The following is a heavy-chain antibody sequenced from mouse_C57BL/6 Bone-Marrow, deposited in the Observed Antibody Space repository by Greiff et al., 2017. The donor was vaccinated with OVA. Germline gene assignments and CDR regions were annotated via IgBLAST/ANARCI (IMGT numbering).Heavy chain of an antibody. CDR3: ARLDYEYFDV. Sequence: QVQLQQSGPELVKPGASVKISCKASGYAFSSSWMNWVKQRPGKGLEWIGRIYPGDGDTNYNGKFKGTATLTADKSSSTAYMQLSSQTSEDSAVYFCARLDYEYFDVWGTGTTVTVSS. J-gene: IGHJ1*03. D-gene: IGHD1-1*01. V-gene: IGHV1-82*01. CDR1: GYAFSSSW. CDR2: IYPGDGDT.